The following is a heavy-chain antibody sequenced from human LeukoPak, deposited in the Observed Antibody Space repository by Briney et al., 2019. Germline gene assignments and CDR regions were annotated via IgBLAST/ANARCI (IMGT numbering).Heavy chain of an antibody. CDR1: GGSITSGDYY. D-gene: IGHD3-22*01. Sequence: SQTLSLTCTVSGGSITSGDYYWSWIRQPPGKGLEWIGNIYYSGSTYYNPSLKSRVTISVDTSKNQFSLKLSSVTAADTAVYYCARDDTYYYDSSGYPTRYWGQGTLVTVSS. CDR2: IYYSGST. V-gene: IGHV4-30-4*08. CDR3: ARDDTYYYDSSGYPTRY. J-gene: IGHJ4*02.